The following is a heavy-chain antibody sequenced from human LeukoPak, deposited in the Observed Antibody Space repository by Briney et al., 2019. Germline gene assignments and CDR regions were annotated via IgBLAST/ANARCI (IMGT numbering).Heavy chain of an antibody. CDR1: SGSFSSSSYF. D-gene: IGHD1-1*01. V-gene: IGHV4-39*01. J-gene: IGHJ4*01. Sequence: SETLSLTCTVSSGSFSSSSYFCGWIRQPPGMGLEWIATINYSGTTYYNPSLKGRVTTSVDTSRNQFSLKLNSVTAADMAVYYCARLRGGVQLWGDWGQGALVTVSS. CDR2: INYSGTT. CDR3: ARLRGGVQLWGD.